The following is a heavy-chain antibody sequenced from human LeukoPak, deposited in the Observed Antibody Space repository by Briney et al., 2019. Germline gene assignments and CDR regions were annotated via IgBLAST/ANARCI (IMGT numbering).Heavy chain of an antibody. D-gene: IGHD5-18*01. CDR1: GLRFSDYY. V-gene: IGHV3-7*01. Sequence: GGSLRLSCAASGLRFSDYYVSWVRQAPGKGLEWVANIKQDGSEKYYVDSVKGRFTISRDNAKNSLYLQMNSLRAEDTAVYYCARGGYSFVDYWGQGTLVTVSS. J-gene: IGHJ4*02. CDR3: ARGGYSFVDY. CDR2: IKQDGSEK.